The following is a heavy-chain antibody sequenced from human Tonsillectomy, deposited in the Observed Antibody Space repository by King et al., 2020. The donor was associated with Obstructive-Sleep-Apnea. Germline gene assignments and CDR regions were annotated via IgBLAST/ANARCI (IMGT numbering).Heavy chain of an antibody. J-gene: IGHJ4*02. V-gene: IGHV4-39*01. Sequence: QLQESGPGLVKPSETLSLTCSVSGGSISSGSSFWGWIRQSPGKGLEWIGSISYSGSTYYNPTLKSRVTISVDTSKNQFSLKLSSATAADTAVYYCARHFEQWLPRAFDYWGQGTLVTVSS. CDR1: GGSISSGSSF. CDR3: ARHFEQWLPRAFDY. D-gene: IGHD6-19*01. CDR2: ISYSGST.